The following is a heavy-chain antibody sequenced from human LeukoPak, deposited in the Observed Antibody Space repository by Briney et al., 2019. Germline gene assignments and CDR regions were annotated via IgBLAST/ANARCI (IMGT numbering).Heavy chain of an antibody. CDR1: GYSFTTYW. Sequence: GESLKISCRGSGYSFTTYWIGWVRQMPGKGLEWMGIIYPGDSDTRYTPSFQGQVTMSADKSTNTAYLQWSSLRASDTAMYYCARRGCNGGSCYAYWGQGTLVTVSS. CDR3: ARRGCNGGSCYAY. CDR2: IYPGDSDT. J-gene: IGHJ4*02. V-gene: IGHV5-51*01. D-gene: IGHD2-15*01.